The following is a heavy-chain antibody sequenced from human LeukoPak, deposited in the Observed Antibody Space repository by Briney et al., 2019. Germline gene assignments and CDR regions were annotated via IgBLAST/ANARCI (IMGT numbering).Heavy chain of an antibody. Sequence: ASEKVSCKASGHTFAGYYMHWVRQAPGQGLEWMGRINPSTGGTKYAQKFQCMVTLTRDTSVTTAYMDPSRLRSDDTAVYYCASEAFGGVFLYWGQGTLVTVSS. D-gene: IGHD3-16*01. CDR3: ASEAFGGVFLY. CDR1: GHTFAGYY. V-gene: IGHV1-2*06. CDR2: INPSTGGT. J-gene: IGHJ4*02.